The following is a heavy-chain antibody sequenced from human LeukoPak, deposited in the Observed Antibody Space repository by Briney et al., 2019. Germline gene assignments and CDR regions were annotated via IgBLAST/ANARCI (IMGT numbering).Heavy chain of an antibody. CDR3: ARTYYDYVWGTYREDTLDS. Sequence: ASVKVSCKASGGTFSSYGISWVRQAPGQGLEWMGGIIPIFAKANYAQKFQGRVTITADESTSTAYMELSSLRSEDTAVYYCARTYYDYVWGTYREDTLDSWGQGTLVTVSS. J-gene: IGHJ4*02. D-gene: IGHD3-16*02. CDR1: GGTFSSYG. CDR2: IIPIFAKA. V-gene: IGHV1-69*13.